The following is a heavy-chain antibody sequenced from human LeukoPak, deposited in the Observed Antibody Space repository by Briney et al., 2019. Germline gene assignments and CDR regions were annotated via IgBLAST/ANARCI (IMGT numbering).Heavy chain of an antibody. CDR3: AKDYY. V-gene: IGHV3-43*02. J-gene: IGHJ4*02. CDR2: ISGDGATT. Sequence: GGSLRLSCAASGFTFDDFPMHWVRQAPGKGLEWVSLISGDGATTYYADSVKGRFTISRDNSKNSLYLQMNSLRTEDTALYCCAKDYYWGQGTLVTVSS. CDR1: GFTFDDFP.